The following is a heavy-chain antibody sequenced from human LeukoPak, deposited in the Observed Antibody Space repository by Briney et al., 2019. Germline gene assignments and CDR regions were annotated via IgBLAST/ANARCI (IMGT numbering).Heavy chain of an antibody. V-gene: IGHV3-21*04. Sequence: GGSLRLSCAASGFTFSSYSMNWVRQAPGKGLEWVSSISSSSSYIYYADSVKGRFHISRDNSKSTVYLQMNGLRVEDTALYYCAKLSLGDFEYFDYWGQGTLVTVSS. CDR3: AKLSLGDFEYFDY. J-gene: IGHJ4*02. D-gene: IGHD2-21*02. CDR1: GFTFSSYS. CDR2: ISSSSSYI.